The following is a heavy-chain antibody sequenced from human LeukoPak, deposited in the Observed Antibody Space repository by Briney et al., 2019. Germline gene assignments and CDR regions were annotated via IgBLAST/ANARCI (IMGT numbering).Heavy chain of an antibody. Sequence: GGSLRLSCAASGFTFSSYAMHWVRQAPGKGLEWVAVISYDGSNKYYADSVKGRFTISRDNSKNTLYLQMNSLRAEDTAVYYCARTQDYDFWSGYNDPLLIGENYFDYWGQGTLVTVSS. V-gene: IGHV3-30*04. CDR1: GFTFSSYA. CDR3: ARTQDYDFWSGYNDPLLIGENYFDY. CDR2: ISYDGSNK. D-gene: IGHD3-3*01. J-gene: IGHJ4*02.